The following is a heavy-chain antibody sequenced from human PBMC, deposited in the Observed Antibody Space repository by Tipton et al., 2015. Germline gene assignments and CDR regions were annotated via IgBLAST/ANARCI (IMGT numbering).Heavy chain of an antibody. CDR2: IFNSGTT. J-gene: IGHJ4*02. CDR1: GDSVRVNRYY. CDR3: ARDAGEIGGKL. Sequence: PGLVKPSETLSVICSVSGDSVRVNRYYWTWIRQPPGKGLEWIGHIFNSGTTNYNPSLKSRVTISVDTSKNQFSLRLASVTAADTAVYYCARDAGEIGGKLWGQGTLVTVSS. V-gene: IGHV4-61*01. D-gene: IGHD4-23*01.